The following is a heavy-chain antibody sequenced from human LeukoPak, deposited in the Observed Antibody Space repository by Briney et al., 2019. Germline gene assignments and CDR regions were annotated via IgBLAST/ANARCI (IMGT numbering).Heavy chain of an antibody. CDR3: ARELATVTNRYYYYYYGMDV. CDR1: GFTVSSSY. V-gene: IGHV3-66*01. CDR2: IYSGGST. Sequence: PGGSLRLSCAASGFTVSSSYMSWVRQAPGKGLEWVSVIYSGGSTYYADSVKGRFTISRDNSKNTLYLQMNSLRAEDTAVYYCARELATVTNRYYYYYYGMDVWGQGTTVTVSS. D-gene: IGHD4-17*01. J-gene: IGHJ6*02.